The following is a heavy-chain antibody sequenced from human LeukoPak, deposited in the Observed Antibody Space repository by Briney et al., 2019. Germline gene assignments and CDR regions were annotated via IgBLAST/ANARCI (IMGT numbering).Heavy chain of an antibody. Sequence: GGSLRLSCAASGFTFSGYWMHWVRQGPGEGPVWVSLINSDGSYTAYADSVKGRFTISRDNAKNTVYLQMNSLRAEDTAVYYCARHPLYDYWGQGTLVTVSS. CDR3: ARHPLYDY. J-gene: IGHJ4*02. CDR1: GFTFSGYW. CDR2: INSDGSYT. V-gene: IGHV3-74*01.